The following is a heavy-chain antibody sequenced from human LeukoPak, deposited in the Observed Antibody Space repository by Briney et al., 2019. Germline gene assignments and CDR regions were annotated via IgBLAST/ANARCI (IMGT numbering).Heavy chain of an antibody. CDR2: IYYSGTT. D-gene: IGHD4-23*01. V-gene: IGHV4-39*01. CDR3: ARHKIWDGYGGLFDY. Sequence: SETLSLTCTVSGGSISSRSYYWGWIRQSPGKGLEWIGTIYYSGTTYDNPSRKSRVTISVDTSKNHFSLTLSSVTAADTAMYYCARHKIWDGYGGLFDYWGQGTLVTVSS. CDR1: GGSISSRSYY. J-gene: IGHJ4*02.